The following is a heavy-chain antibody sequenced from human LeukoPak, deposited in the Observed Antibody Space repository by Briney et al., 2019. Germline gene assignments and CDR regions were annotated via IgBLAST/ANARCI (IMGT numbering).Heavy chain of an antibody. V-gene: IGHV3-74*01. CDR3: AKTGAAPRDYYYGMDV. J-gene: IGHJ6*02. D-gene: IGHD6-13*01. CDR1: GFTFSSYW. CDR2: INSDGRNT. Sequence: GGSLRLSCAASGFTFSSYWMHWVRQAPGKGLVWVSRINSDGRNTNYADSVKGRFTISRDNSRNTLYLQMNSLRAEDTAVYYCAKTGAAPRDYYYGMDVWGQGTTVTVSS.